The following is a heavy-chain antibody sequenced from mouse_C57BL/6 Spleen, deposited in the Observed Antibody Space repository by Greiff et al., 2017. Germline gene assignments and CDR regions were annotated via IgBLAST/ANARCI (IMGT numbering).Heavy chain of an antibody. Sequence: EVKLVESGGDLVKPGGSLKISCAASGFTFSSYGMSWVRQTPDSVKGRFTITVDNAKSTLYLQMSSLTSEDTAIYYCAREELTGTSFDVWGTGTTVTVSS. V-gene: IGHV5-6*01. D-gene: IGHD4-1*01. J-gene: IGHJ1*03. CDR3: AREELTGTSFDV. CDR1: GFTFSSYG.